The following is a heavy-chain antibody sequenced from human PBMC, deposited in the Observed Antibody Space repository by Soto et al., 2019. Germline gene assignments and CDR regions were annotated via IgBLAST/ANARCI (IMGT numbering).Heavy chain of an antibody. Sequence: EVQLVESGGGLVQPGGSLRLSCAASGFTLSTYWMTWVRQTPDKGLQWVDNINQDGSQKYYVDSVRGRFTISRDNANNSLYLQMNSLRIEDTAVYYCVRDVSGWYGYWGQGTQVTVSS. CDR1: GFTLSTYW. V-gene: IGHV3-7*05. J-gene: IGHJ4*01. CDR2: INQDGSQK. CDR3: VRDVSGWYGY. D-gene: IGHD6-19*01.